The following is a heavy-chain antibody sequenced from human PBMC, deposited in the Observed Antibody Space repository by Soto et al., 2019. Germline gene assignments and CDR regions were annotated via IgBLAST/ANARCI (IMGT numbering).Heavy chain of an antibody. D-gene: IGHD6-13*01. V-gene: IGHV3-30*03. J-gene: IGHJ1*01. CDR3: ARDLFSTGYSRTMQH. Sequence: QVQLVESGGGVVQPGRSLRLSCAASGFTVSSYGMHWVRQAPGKGLEWVAVISYDGSNKYYADSVKGRFTISRDNSKNALYLRMNGLRAEDTAVYYCARDLFSTGYSRTMQHWGQGTLVTVSS. CDR2: ISYDGSNK. CDR1: GFTVSSYG.